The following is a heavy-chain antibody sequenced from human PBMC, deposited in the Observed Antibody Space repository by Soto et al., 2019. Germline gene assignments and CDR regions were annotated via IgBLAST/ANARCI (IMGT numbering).Heavy chain of an antibody. CDR1: GGTLSRYS. V-gene: IGHV1-69*12. CDR2: IIPIFGTA. J-gene: IGHJ4*02. D-gene: IGHD4-4*01. CDR3: ARDGGVYDYSPFDY. Sequence: QVQLGQSGAEVKKPGSSVKVFCKASGGTLSRYSISWGRKAPGQGLEWVGGIIPIFGTANYAQKFQGRVTITADESTSTAYMELSSLRSEDTAVYYCARDGGVYDYSPFDYWGQGTLVTVSS.